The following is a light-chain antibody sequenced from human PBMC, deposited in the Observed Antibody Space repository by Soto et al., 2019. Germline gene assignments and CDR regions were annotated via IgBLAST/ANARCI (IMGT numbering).Light chain of an antibody. V-gene: IGLV2-23*02. Sequence: QSVLTQPASVSVSPGQSITISCTGTSSDVGSYNLVSWYQQHPGKAPKLMLYEVYKRPSGVPDRFSGSKSGNTASLTISGLQAEDEADYYCCSYAGSYTYVFGTGTKVTVL. CDR2: EVY. CDR3: CSYAGSYTYV. J-gene: IGLJ1*01. CDR1: SSDVGSYNL.